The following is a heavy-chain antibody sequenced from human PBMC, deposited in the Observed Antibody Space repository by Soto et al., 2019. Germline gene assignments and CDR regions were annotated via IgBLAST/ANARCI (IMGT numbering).Heavy chain of an antibody. Sequence: GASVKVSCKASGYTFSNSGISWVRQAPGQGLEWLGWINSDNGNTNYAQHLQGRVTLTTDTSTSTAYMDLRSLGSEDTAVYYCAKEESTHRDGDSNFECWGQGTLVTVSS. CDR3: AKEESTHRDGDSNFEC. J-gene: IGHJ4*02. CDR2: INSDNGNT. CDR1: GYTFSNSG. V-gene: IGHV1-18*01. D-gene: IGHD2-21*02.